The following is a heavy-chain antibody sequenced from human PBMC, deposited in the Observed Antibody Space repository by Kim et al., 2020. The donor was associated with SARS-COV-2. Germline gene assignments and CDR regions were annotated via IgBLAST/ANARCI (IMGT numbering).Heavy chain of an antibody. V-gene: IGHV3-23*01. J-gene: IGHJ4*02. D-gene: IGHD3-22*01. CDR3: AKDHESSGWPTFDY. Sequence: YADSVKRRFTVSRDNSKTTLYLQMDSLRAEDTALYYCAKDHESSGWPTFDYWGQGILVTVSS.